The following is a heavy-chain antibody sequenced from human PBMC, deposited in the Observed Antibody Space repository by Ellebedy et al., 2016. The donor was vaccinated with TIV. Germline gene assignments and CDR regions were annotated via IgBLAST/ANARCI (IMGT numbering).Heavy chain of an antibody. D-gene: IGHD6-6*01. V-gene: IGHV4-59*01. J-gene: IGHJ2*01. Sequence: GSLRLSCSVSGDSISGYYWSWIRQPPGKGLECIGYIYYSGSTNYNPSLKSRVTISVDTSKNQFSLKLSSVTAADTAVYYCARLTQLVEHGWYFDLWGRGTLVTVSS. CDR1: GDSISGYY. CDR3: ARLTQLVEHGWYFDL. CDR2: IYYSGST.